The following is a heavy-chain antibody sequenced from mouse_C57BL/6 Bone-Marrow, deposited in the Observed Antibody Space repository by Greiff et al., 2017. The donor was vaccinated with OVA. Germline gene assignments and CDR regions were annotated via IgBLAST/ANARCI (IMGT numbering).Heavy chain of an antibody. CDR1: GYTFTSYW. V-gene: IGHV1-72*01. Sequence: QVQLKQPGAELVKPGASVKLSCKASGYTFTSYWMHWVKQRPGRGLEWIGRIDPNSGGTKYNEKFKSKATLTVDKPSSTAYMQLSSLTSEDSAVYYCARKHWAHYYGSSYWYFDVWGTGTTVTVSS. J-gene: IGHJ1*03. CDR2: IDPNSGGT. D-gene: IGHD1-1*01. CDR3: ARKHWAHYYGSSYWYFDV.